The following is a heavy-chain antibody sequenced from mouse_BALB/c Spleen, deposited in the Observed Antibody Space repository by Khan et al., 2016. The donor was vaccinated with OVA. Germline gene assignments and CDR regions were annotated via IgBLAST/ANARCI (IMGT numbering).Heavy chain of an antibody. V-gene: IGHV5-4*02. CDR2: ISDGGSYT. CDR1: GFTFSDYY. CDR3: ERGYDGNPLSY. J-gene: IGHJ3*01. D-gene: IGHD2-1*01. Sequence: EVELVESGGGLVKPGGSLKLSCAASGFTFSDYYMYWVRQTPEKRLEWVATISDGGSYTYYPDSVKGRFTISRDDAKSNLYLQMSSLKAEDTAIDYCERGYDGNPLSYWGQGTLVTVSA.